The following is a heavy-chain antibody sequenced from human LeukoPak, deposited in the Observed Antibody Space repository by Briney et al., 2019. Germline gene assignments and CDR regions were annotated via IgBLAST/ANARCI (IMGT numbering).Heavy chain of an antibody. CDR2: IYHSGST. J-gene: IGHJ4*02. V-gene: IGHV4-4*02. CDR1: GGSISSSNW. CDR3: ARVTAMGKGRGYYFDY. Sequence: PSGTLSLTCAVSGGSISSSNWWSWVRQPPGKGLEWIGEIYHSGSTNYNPSLKSRVTISADKSKNQFSLKLSSVTAADTAVYYCARVTAMGKGRGYYFDYWGQGTLVTVSS. D-gene: IGHD5-18*01.